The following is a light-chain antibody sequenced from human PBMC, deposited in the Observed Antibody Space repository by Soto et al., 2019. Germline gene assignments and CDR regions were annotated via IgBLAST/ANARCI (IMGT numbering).Light chain of an antibody. Sequence: EIELTQSPATLSLSPGGRATLSCRASQSVSSYLAWYQQKPGQAPRLLIYDASNRATGIPARFSGSGSGTDFTLTISSLEPEDFAVYFCQQRSSWPLTFGGGTKVDI. CDR3: QQRSSWPLT. J-gene: IGKJ4*01. CDR1: QSVSSY. CDR2: DAS. V-gene: IGKV3-11*01.